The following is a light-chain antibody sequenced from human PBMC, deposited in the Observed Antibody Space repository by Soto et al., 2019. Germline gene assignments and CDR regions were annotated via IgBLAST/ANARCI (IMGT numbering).Light chain of an antibody. CDR3: QQYDSSPLT. J-gene: IGKJ4*01. CDR1: QSVSSSY. CDR2: GAS. Sequence: EIVLTQSPGTLSLSPGERATLSCRASQSVSSSYLAWYQQKPGQAPRLLIYGASRSATGIPARFSGSGSGTEFTLTIRRLEPEDFAVYYWQQYDSSPLTFGGGTKVEIK. V-gene: IGKV3-20*01.